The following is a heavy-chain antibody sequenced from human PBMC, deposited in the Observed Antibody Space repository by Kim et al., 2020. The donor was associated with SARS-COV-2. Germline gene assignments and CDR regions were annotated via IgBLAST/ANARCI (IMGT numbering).Heavy chain of an antibody. Sequence: GGSLRLSCAASGFTFSSYAMNWVRQAPGKGLEWVSVIGGSGYHTYYADSVKGRFTISRDNSKNTLFLQMNSLRAEDTAIYYCAKDNGSRSFDYWGQGTL. CDR3: AKDNGSRSFDY. CDR2: IGGSGYHT. J-gene: IGHJ4*02. CDR1: GFTFSSYA. V-gene: IGHV3-23*01. D-gene: IGHD2-15*01.